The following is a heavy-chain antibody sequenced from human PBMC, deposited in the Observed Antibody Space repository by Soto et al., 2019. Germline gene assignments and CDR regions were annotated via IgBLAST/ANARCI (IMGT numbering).Heavy chain of an antibody. D-gene: IGHD6-6*01. J-gene: IGHJ4*02. CDR2: INPNSGDT. V-gene: IGHV1-2*02. CDR3: ARSLSTIGARPDY. Sequence: ASVKVSCKASGYTFTGYYIHWVRQAPGQGLEWMAWINPNSGDTKYARKFQGRVTMTRDTSISTAHMELNSLRSDDTAVYYCARSLSTIGARPDYWGQGTLVTVSS. CDR1: GYTFTGYY.